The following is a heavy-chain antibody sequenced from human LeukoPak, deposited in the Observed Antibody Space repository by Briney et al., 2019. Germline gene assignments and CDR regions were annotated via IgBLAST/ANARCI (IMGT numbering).Heavy chain of an antibody. V-gene: IGHV4-59*08. CDR2: IDASGST. Sequence: PSETLSLTCSVSGGFISNYFWTWIRQPPGEGLEWIGYIDASGSTYYNPSLKSRVTISVDTSKNRFSLKLSTVTAADTAVYYRARRPTGDPKFDYWGQGTLVTVSS. D-gene: IGHD7-27*01. CDR3: ARRPTGDPKFDY. CDR1: GGFISNYF. J-gene: IGHJ4*02.